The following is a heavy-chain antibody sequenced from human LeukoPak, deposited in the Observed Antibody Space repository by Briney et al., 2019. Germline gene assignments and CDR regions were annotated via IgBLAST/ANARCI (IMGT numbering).Heavy chain of an antibody. CDR1: GFTFSSYG. J-gene: IGHJ5*02. CDR2: IWYDGSNK. CDR3: AKDRVRVSSSSGGRFDP. D-gene: IGHD6-6*01. Sequence: PGGSLRLSCAASGFTFSSYGMHWVRQAPGKGLEWVAVIWYDGSNKYYADSVKGRFTISRDNSKNTLYLQMNSLRAEDTAVYYCAKDRVRVSSSSGGRFDPWGQGTLVTVSS. V-gene: IGHV3-33*06.